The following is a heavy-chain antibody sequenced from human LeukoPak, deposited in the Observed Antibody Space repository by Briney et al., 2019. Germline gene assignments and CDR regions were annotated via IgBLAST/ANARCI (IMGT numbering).Heavy chain of an antibody. CDR2: IYSGGST. D-gene: IGHD3-16*01. Sequence: PGGSLRLSCAASGFTVSSNYMSWVRQAPGKGLEWVSVIYSGGSTYYADSVKGRFTISRDNSKNTLYLQMNSLRAEDTAVYYCAKDSLSQGVSRLPDAFDIWGQGTMVTVSS. J-gene: IGHJ3*02. V-gene: IGHV3-66*01. CDR3: AKDSLSQGVSRLPDAFDI. CDR1: GFTVSSNY.